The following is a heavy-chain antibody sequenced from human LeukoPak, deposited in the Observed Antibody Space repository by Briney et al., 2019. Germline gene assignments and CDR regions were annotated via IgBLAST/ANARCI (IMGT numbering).Heavy chain of an antibody. CDR3: AGESAISRIFGVVVRIYGMDV. CDR1: GGSISSYY. D-gene: IGHD3-3*01. Sequence: PSETLSLTCIVSGGSISSYYWSWIRQPPGTGLEWIGFIEYSGSTVYNPSLKSRVTISVDTSKNQFSLKLTSVTAADTAVYYCAGESAISRIFGVVVRIYGMDVWGQGTTVTVSS. V-gene: IGHV4-59*01. CDR2: IEYSGST. J-gene: IGHJ6*02.